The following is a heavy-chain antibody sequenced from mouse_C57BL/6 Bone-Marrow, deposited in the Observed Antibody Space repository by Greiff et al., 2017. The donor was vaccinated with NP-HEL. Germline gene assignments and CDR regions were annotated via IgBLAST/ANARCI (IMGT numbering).Heavy chain of an antibody. Sequence: VKLMESGAELVRPGASVTLSCKASGYTFTDYEMHWVKQTPVHGLEWIGAIDPETGGTAYNQKFKGKAILTADKSSSTAYMELRSLTSEDSAVYYCTRFSNYPWFAYWGQGTLVTVSA. J-gene: IGHJ3*01. CDR2: IDPETGGT. CDR1: GYTFTDYE. CDR3: TRFSNYPWFAY. V-gene: IGHV1-15*01. D-gene: IGHD2-5*01.